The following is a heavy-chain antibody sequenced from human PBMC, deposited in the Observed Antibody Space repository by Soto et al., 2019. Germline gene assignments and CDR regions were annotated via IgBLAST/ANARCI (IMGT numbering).Heavy chain of an antibody. CDR3: ARDRIYSSSWYDY. D-gene: IGHD6-13*01. V-gene: IGHV3-30-3*01. CDR2: ISYDGSNK. Sequence: QVQLVESGGGVVQPGRSLRLSCAASGFTFSSYAMHWVRQAPGKGLEWVAVISYDGSNKYYADSVEGRFTISRDNSKNTLYLQMSSLRAEDTAVYYCARDRIYSSSWYDYWGQGTLVTVSS. CDR1: GFTFSSYA. J-gene: IGHJ4*02.